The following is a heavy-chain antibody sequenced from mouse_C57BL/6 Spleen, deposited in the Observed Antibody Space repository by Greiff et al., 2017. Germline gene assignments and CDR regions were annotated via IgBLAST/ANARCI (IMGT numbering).Heavy chain of an antibody. CDR2: ISSGSSTI. CDR3: ARRTYYSNYGDFDWFAY. D-gene: IGHD2-5*01. J-gene: IGHJ3*01. Sequence: EVKLVESGGGLVKPGGSLKLSCAASGFTFSDYGMHWVRQAPEKGLEWVAYISSGSSTIYYADTVKGRFTISRDNAKNTLFLQMTSLRSEDTAMYYCARRTYYSNYGDFDWFAYWGQGTLVTVSA. CDR1: GFTFSDYG. V-gene: IGHV5-17*01.